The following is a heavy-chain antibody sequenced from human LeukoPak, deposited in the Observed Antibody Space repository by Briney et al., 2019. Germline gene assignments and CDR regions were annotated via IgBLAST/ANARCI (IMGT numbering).Heavy chain of an antibody. J-gene: IGHJ4*02. D-gene: IGHD6-13*01. Sequence: SETLSLTCTVSGESISSYYCSWIRQPPGEGLEWIVYIYYSGSTNYYSGSTNYNTSLKSRVTISLDTSKSQFSLKLTSVTAADTAVYHCASYSSSWPSYWGQGTLVTVSS. CDR1: GESISSYY. CDR2: IYYSGSTNYYSGST. CDR3: ASYSSSWPSY. V-gene: IGHV4-59*01.